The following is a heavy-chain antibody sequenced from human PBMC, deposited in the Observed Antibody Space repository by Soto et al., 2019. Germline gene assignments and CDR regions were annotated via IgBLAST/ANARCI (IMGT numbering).Heavy chain of an antibody. J-gene: IGHJ4*02. Sequence: QVQLVQSGAEVKKPGASMKISCRTSGYTFTHYYIHWVRQAPGQGLEWLGIINPASGSTNYAQDFQGRVTLTMDTSTTTVYMDLSGLRAEDTAIFYCARDLAAGDHWGQGTLVTVSS. V-gene: IGHV1-46*01. CDR3: ARDLAAGDH. CDR1: GYTFTHYY. CDR2: INPASGST. D-gene: IGHD6-13*01.